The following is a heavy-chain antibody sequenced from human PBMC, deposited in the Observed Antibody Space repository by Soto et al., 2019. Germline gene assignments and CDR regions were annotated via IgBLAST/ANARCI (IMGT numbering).Heavy chain of an antibody. J-gene: IGHJ4*02. CDR1: GGTFSKYT. V-gene: IGHV1-69*02. CDR2: IIPVFGIA. CDR3: AADYSNIWFRIGY. D-gene: IGHD6-13*01. Sequence: QVQLVQSGAEVKKPGSSVKVSCKASGGTFSKYTISWVRQAPGQGLEWMGRIIPVFGIANYAQKFQGRVTITAENSTDKAYMELSSLRSEDTAVYYCAADYSNIWFRIGYWGQGTLVTVSS.